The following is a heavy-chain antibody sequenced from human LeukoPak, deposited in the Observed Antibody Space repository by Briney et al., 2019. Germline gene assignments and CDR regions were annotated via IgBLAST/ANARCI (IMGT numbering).Heavy chain of an antibody. Sequence: PGGSLRLSCAASGFTFSSYGMHWVRQAPGKGLEWVAFIRYDGSNKYYADSVKGRFTISRDNSKNTLYLQMNSLRAEDTAVYYCARVGELLDAFDIWGQGTMVTVSS. CDR1: GFTFSSYG. J-gene: IGHJ3*02. V-gene: IGHV3-30*02. D-gene: IGHD3-16*01. CDR3: ARVGELLDAFDI. CDR2: IRYDGSNK.